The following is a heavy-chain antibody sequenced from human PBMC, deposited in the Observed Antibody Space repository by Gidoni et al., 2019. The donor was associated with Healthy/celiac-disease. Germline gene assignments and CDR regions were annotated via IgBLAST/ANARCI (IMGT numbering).Heavy chain of an antibody. D-gene: IGHD3-10*01. CDR1: GFTFSSYA. Sequence: QVQLVESGGGVVQPGRSLRLSCAASGFTFSSYAMHWVRQAPGKGLEWVAVISYDGSKKYYADSVKGRFTISRDNSKNTLYLQMNSLRAEDTAVYYCAIGRGYGRSGDFDYWGQGTLVTVSS. V-gene: IGHV3-30-3*01. CDR3: AIGRGYGRSGDFDY. J-gene: IGHJ4*02. CDR2: ISYDGSKK.